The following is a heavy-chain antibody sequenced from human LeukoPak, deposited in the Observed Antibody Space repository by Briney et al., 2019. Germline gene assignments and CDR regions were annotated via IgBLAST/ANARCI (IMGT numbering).Heavy chain of an antibody. CDR3: AREPRYSGYVY. CDR1: GFTFSDYY. Sequence: PGGSLRLXCAASGFTFSDYYMSWIRQAPGKGLECVSYISSSGSTIYYADSVKGRFTIPRDNAKNSLYLQMNSLRAEDTAVYYCAREPRYSGYVYWGQGTLVTVSS. V-gene: IGHV3-11*04. D-gene: IGHD5-12*01. CDR2: ISSSGSTI. J-gene: IGHJ4*02.